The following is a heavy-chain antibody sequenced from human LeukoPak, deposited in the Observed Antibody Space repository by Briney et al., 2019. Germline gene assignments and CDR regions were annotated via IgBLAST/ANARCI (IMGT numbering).Heavy chain of an antibody. CDR2: SHYMSKWYN. Sequence: LSVPRNSPVSAVGVSSDSVAWTGIGQSPARGREGRGMSHYMSKWYNDYAVSVKSRITITPDTSKNQFSLQLNSVTPEDTAVYYCARDKGYSGTYYYYYYMDVWGKGTTVTVSS. CDR3: ARDKGYSGTYYYYYYMDV. V-gene: IGHV6-1*01. D-gene: IGHD1-26*01. CDR1: AVGVSSDSVA. J-gene: IGHJ6*03.